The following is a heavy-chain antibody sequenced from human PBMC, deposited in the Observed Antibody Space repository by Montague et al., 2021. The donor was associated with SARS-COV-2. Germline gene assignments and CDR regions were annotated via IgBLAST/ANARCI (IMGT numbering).Heavy chain of an antibody. Sequence: FLRLSCAVSGFTFSSYSMNWVRQAPGKGLEWVSYISSSSSTIYYADSVKGRFTISRDNAKNSLYLQMNSLRDEDTAVYYCARDHYCSSTSCYRARYYYYGMDVWGQGTTVTVSS. CDR3: ARDHYCSSTSCYRARYYYYGMDV. J-gene: IGHJ6*02. CDR1: GFTFSSYS. D-gene: IGHD2-2*01. V-gene: IGHV3-48*02. CDR2: ISSSSSTI.